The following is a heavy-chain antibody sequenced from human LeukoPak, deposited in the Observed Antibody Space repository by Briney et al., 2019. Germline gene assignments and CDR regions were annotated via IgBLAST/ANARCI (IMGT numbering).Heavy chain of an antibody. V-gene: IGHV3-48*03. CDR2: ISGSGSII. Sequence: GGSLRLSCAASGFTFSSYEMNWVRQAPGKGLEWISYISGSGSIIHYPDSVKGRFTISRDNAKNSLYLQMNSLRAEDTAVYYCARNDWPIDYWGQGTLVTVSS. CDR3: ARNDWPIDY. CDR1: GFTFSSYE. D-gene: IGHD1-1*01. J-gene: IGHJ4*02.